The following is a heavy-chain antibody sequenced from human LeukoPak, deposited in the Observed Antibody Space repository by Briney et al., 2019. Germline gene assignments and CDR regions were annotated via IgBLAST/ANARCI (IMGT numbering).Heavy chain of an antibody. Sequence: GGSLRLSCAASGFTFTSYCMSWVRQAPGKGLEWVANIKQDGSEKYYVDSVKGRFTISRDNAKNSLYLQMNSLRAEDTAVYYCARDRRFGEIVVVVAANWFDPWGEGTVVTVSS. D-gene: IGHD2-15*01. CDR1: GFTFTSYC. J-gene: IGHJ5*02. CDR3: ARDRRFGEIVVVVAANWFDP. V-gene: IGHV3-7*01. CDR2: IKQDGSEK.